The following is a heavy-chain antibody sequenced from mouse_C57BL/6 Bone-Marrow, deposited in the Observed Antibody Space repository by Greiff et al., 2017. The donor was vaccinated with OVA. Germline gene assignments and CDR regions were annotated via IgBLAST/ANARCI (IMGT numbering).Heavy chain of an antibody. J-gene: IGHJ4*01. CDR2: INPSSGYT. D-gene: IGHD1-1*01. CDR3: ARWSIYDYGSSYYYARDD. Sequence: QVQLQQSGAELAKPGASVKLSCKASGYTFTSYWMHWVKQRPGQGLEWIGYINPSSGYTKYNQKFKDKATLTADKSSSTAYMQLSSLTYEDSAVYYCARWSIYDYGSSYYYARDDWGQGTSVTVSA. CDR1: GYTFTSYW. V-gene: IGHV1-7*01.